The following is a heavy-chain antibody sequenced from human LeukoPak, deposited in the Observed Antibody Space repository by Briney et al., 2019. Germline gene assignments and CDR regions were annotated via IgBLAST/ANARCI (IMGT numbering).Heavy chain of an antibody. CDR2: INPNSGGT. Sequence: GASVKVSCKASGYTFIGYNMHWVRQAPGQGLEWMGWINPNSGGTNYAQSLQGRVTMTRDTSISTAYMELSRLRSDDTAIYYCALVGEALDYWGQGTLVTVSS. CDR3: ALVGEALDY. D-gene: IGHD4-17*01. V-gene: IGHV1-2*02. J-gene: IGHJ4*02. CDR1: GYTFIGYN.